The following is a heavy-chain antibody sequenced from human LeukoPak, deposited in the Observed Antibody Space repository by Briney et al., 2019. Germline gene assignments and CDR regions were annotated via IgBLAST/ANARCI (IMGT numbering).Heavy chain of an antibody. D-gene: IGHD6-13*01. CDR2: VFDSGGT. J-gene: IGHJ4*02. V-gene: IGHV4-59*01. Sequence: SETLSLTCTVSGGSISNYWWSWLRQPPGKGLEWIGYVFDSGGTNYNPSLKSRVTISVDTSKKQFSLRLSSVTAADTAVYYCARGYSSSWNYFDYWGLGTLVTVSS. CDR1: GGSISNYW. CDR3: ARGYSSSWNYFDY.